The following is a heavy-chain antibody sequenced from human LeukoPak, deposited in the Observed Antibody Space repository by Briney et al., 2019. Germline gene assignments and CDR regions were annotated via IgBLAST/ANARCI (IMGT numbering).Heavy chain of an antibody. D-gene: IGHD3-22*01. J-gene: IGHJ3*02. V-gene: IGHV4-59*01. Sequence: SETLSLTCTVSGGSISSYYWSWIRQPPGKGLEWIGYIYYSGSTNYNPSLKSRVTISVDTSKNQFSLKLSSVTAADTAVYYCARYLVYDSSGYRAFDILGQGTMVTVSS. CDR2: IYYSGST. CDR1: GGSISSYY. CDR3: ARYLVYDSSGYRAFDI.